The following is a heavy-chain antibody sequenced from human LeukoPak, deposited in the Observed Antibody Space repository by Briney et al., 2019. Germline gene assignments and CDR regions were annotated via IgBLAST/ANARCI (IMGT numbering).Heavy chain of an antibody. CDR1: GXTFSSYG. J-gene: IGHJ4*02. Sequence: TGGSLRLSCAASGXTFSSYGMHWVRQAPGKGLEWVAVISYDGSNKHYADSVKGRFTISRDNSKNTLYLQMNSLRAEDTAVYYCAKGYSGYLDYWGQGTLVTVSS. V-gene: IGHV3-30*18. CDR3: AKGYSGYLDY. CDR2: ISYDGSNK. D-gene: IGHD5-12*01.